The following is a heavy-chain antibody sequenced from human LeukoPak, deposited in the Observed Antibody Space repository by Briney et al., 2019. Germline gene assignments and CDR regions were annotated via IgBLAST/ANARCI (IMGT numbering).Heavy chain of an antibody. CDR1: GDSVSSNTTA. V-gene: IGHV6-1*01. J-gene: IGHJ4*02. Sequence: SQTLSLTCAISGDSVSSNTTAWNWIRQSPWRGLEWLGRTYYRSKWYSGYALSVRSRITVNPDTSKNQFSLQLNSVTPEDTVVYYCVRGGGSFDYWGQGTLVTVSS. CDR3: VRGGGSFDY. CDR2: TYYRSKWYS. D-gene: IGHD3-16*01.